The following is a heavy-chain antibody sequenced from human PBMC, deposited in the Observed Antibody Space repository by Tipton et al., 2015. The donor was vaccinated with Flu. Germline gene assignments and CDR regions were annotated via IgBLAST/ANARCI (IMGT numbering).Heavy chain of an antibody. J-gene: IGHJ5*02. V-gene: IGHV4-4*09. Sequence: TLSLTCTVSGGFFSSYYWNWIRQPPGKGLEWIGYIYNSEYTKYNPSLKSRVTISIDRSKNQFSLNLKSVTAADMAVYYCARRDYTNYVSDPKSWFDPWGQGTLVAVSS. D-gene: IGHD4-11*01. CDR2: IYNSEYT. CDR1: GGFFSSYY. CDR3: ARRDYTNYVSDPKSWFDP.